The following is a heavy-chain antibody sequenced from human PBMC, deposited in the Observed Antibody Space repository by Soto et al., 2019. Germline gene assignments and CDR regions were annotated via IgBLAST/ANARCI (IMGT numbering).Heavy chain of an antibody. CDR1: GYPFTSYY. CDR3: ARSPRLASATPTPYSDY. V-gene: IGHV1-46*01. Sequence: GASVKVSCKASGYPFTSYYLYWVRQAPGQGLEWMGIINPDGGSASYGQSFQGRLTMTTDTSTSTVYMELSSLRSEDTAVYFCARSPRLASATPTPYSDYWGQGTLVTAPQ. CDR2: INPDGGSA. J-gene: IGHJ4*02.